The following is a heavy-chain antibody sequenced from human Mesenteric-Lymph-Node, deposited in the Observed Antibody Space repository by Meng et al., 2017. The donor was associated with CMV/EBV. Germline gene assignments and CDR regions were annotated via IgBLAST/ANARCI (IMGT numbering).Heavy chain of an antibody. Sequence: ASVKVSCKASGGTFSSYVISWVRQAPGQGLEWMGWISAYNGNTNYAQKLQGRVTMTTDTSTSTAYMELRSLRSDDTAVYYCARVGWDDYYYYGMDVWGQGTTVTVSS. CDR1: GGTFSSYV. CDR2: ISAYNGNT. V-gene: IGHV1-18*01. J-gene: IGHJ6*02. CDR3: ARVGWDDYYYYGMDV. D-gene: IGHD1-26*01.